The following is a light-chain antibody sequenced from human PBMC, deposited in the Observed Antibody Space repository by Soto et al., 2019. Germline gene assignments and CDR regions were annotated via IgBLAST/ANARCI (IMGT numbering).Light chain of an antibody. CDR2: GAS. CDR3: QQYGSSPWT. CDR1: QSVSSSY. V-gene: IGKV3-20*01. J-gene: IGKJ1*01. Sequence: EIGLTQSPRPPALSSGGKANLSCGASQSVSSSYLAWYQQKPGQAPRLLIYGASSRATGIPDRFSGSGSGTDFTLTISRLEPEDFAVYYCQQYGSSPWTFGQGTKVDIK.